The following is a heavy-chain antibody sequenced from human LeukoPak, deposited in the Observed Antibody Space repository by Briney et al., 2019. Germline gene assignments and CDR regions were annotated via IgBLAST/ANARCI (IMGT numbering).Heavy chain of an antibody. V-gene: IGHV1-2*06. CDR2: INPNSGGT. D-gene: IGHD3-10*01. Sequence: ASVKVSCKASGYTFTGYYMHWVRQAPGQGLEWMGRINPNSGGTNYAQKFQGRVTMTRDTSISTAYMELSRLRSDDTAVYYCASTYGSGSYKNDYWGQGTLVTVSS. CDR1: GYTFTGYY. CDR3: ASTYGSGSYKNDY. J-gene: IGHJ4*02.